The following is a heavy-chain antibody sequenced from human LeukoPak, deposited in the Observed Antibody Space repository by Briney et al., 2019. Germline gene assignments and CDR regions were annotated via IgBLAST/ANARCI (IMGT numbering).Heavy chain of an antibody. V-gene: IGHV1-18*01. D-gene: IGHD4-11*01. J-gene: IGHJ6*03. CDR2: ISTSSGNT. CDR3: ARGTVSGMDYYYMDV. Sequence: ASVKVSCKTSGYTFTSYGINWVRPAPGQGLEWMGWISTSSGNTKYAQNIQGRVALTTDTTTRTAYMELRSLRSDDTAVYYCARGTVSGMDYYYMDVWGKGITVTVSS. CDR1: GYTFTSYG.